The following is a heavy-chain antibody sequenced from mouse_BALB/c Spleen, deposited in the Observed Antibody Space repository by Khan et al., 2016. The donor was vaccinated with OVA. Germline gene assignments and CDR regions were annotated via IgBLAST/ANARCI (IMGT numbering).Heavy chain of an antibody. Sequence: EVELVESGGDLVKPGGSLKLSCAASGFTFSSYGMSWVRQTPDKRLEWVAIISTSGSYTYYPDSVQGRFTISRDNAKNTLYLQMSSLKSEDTAMYYCARCLCGSSYDCYAMDYWGQGASVTVSS. CDR3: ARCLCGSSYDCYAMDY. CDR1: GFTFSSYG. CDR2: ISTSGSYT. V-gene: IGHV5-6*01. D-gene: IGHD1-1*01. J-gene: IGHJ4*01.